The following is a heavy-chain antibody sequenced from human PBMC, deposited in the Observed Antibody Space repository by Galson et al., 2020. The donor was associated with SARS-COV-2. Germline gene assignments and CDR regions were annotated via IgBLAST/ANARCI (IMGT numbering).Heavy chain of an antibody. V-gene: IGHV1-18*01. CDR3: ARVDIVVVVAADSWYYFDY. CDR1: GYTFTSYG. J-gene: IGHJ4*02. Sequence: ASVKVSCKASGYTFTSYGISWVRQAPGQGLEWLGWISAYHGNTNYAQKLQGRVTMTTDTSTSTAYMELRSLRSDDTAVYYCARVDIVVVVAADSWYYFDYWGQGTLVTVSS. D-gene: IGHD2-15*01. CDR2: ISAYHGNT.